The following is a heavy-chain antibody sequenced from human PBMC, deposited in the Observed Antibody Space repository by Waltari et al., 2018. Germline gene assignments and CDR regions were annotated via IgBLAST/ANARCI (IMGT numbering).Heavy chain of an antibody. CDR3: ARDRGRGLYLDS. CDR2: IHGSGRI. CDR1: GDSISGSFW. D-gene: IGHD5-12*01. J-gene: IGHJ4*02. V-gene: IGHV4-4*02. Sequence: QVQLQESGPGLVKPSGTLSVTCAVSGDSISGSFWWSWVRQTPGKGLEWIGQIHGSGRIDYNPSLERRVTVSRYTSNNQFSLKLTSATAADTAVYFCARDRGRGLYLDSWGQGILVTVSP.